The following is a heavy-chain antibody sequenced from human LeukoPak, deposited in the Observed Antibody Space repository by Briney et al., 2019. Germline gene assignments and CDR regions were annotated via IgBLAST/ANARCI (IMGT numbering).Heavy chain of an antibody. CDR3: ARDSNGYNPESNDY. CDR2: IKQDGSEK. CDR1: GFTFSSYW. Sequence: PGGSLRLSCAASGFTFSSYWMSWVRQAPGKGLEWVANIKQDGSEKYYVDSVKGRFTISRDNAKNSLYLQMNSLRAEDTAVYYCARDSNGYNPESNDYWGQGTLVTVSS. D-gene: IGHD5-24*01. J-gene: IGHJ4*02. V-gene: IGHV3-7*01.